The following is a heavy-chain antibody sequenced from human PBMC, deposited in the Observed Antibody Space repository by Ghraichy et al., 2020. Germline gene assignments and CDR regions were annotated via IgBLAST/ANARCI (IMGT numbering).Heavy chain of an antibody. CDR3: ARDSDYYDSSGYYLGGY. D-gene: IGHD3-22*01. Sequence: ASVKVSCKASGYSFTSYGIRWVQQAPGQGLEWKGCISAYHGNTNYAQKLQGRVTMTTDTSTSTAYMELRSLRSDDTAVYYCARDSDYYDSSGYYLGGYWGQGTLVTVSS. CDR2: ISAYHGNT. CDR1: GYSFTSYG. V-gene: IGHV1-18*04. J-gene: IGHJ4*02.